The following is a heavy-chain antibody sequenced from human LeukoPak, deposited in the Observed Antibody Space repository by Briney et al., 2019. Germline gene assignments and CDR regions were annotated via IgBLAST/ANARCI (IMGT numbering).Heavy chain of an antibody. CDR1: GYSISSGYY. V-gene: IGHV4-4*07. CDR2: IHTSGDT. J-gene: IGHJ4*02. Sequence: PSETLSLTCTVSGYSISSGYYWGWIRQPAGKGLEWIGRIHTSGDTNYNPSLKSRVTMSVDTSKNQFSLKLSSVTAADTAVYYCARGPPPDFDYWGQGTLVTVSS. CDR3: ARGPPPDFDY.